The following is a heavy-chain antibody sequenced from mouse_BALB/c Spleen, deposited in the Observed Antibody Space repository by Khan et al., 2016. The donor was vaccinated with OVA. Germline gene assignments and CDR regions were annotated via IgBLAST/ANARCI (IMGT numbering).Heavy chain of an antibody. CDR3: VKHGSRTAWFYY. CDR2: INPSTGFT. J-gene: IGHJ3*01. D-gene: IGHD1-1*01. Sequence: QVQLKQSGAELAKPGASVQMSCKASGYTFTKYWMHWVKQRPGQGLEWIGYINPSTGFTEYNQKFKDKATLTADKSSSTAYMQLSSLTSEESAVYYCVKHGSRTAWFYYRGQGALVTVYA. V-gene: IGHV1-7*01. CDR1: GYTFTKYW.